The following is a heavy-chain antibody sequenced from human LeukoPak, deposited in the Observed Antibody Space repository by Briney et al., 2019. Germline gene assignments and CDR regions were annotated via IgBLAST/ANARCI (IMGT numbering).Heavy chain of an antibody. J-gene: IGHJ5*02. Sequence: PSETLSLTCTVSGGSISSSSYYWVWIRQSPGKGLEWIGEINHSGSTNYNPSLKSRVTISVDTSKNQFSLKLSSVTAADTAVYYCARRPRVYAISRSDPWGQGTLVTVSS. D-gene: IGHD2-8*01. CDR2: INHSGST. CDR3: ARRPRVYAISRSDP. V-gene: IGHV4-39*07. CDR1: GGSISSSSYY.